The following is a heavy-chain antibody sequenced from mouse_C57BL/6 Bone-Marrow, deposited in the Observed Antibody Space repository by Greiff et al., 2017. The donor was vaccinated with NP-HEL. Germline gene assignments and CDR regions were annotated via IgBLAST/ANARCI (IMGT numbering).Heavy chain of an antibody. V-gene: IGHV5-9*01. Sequence: DVKLVESGGGLVKPGGSLKLSCAASGFTFSSYTMSWVRQTPEKRLEWVATISGGGGNTYYPDSVKGRFTISRDNAKNTLYLQMSSLRSEDTALYYCARHGPPWFAYWGQGTLVTVSA. CDR3: ARHGPPWFAY. CDR2: ISGGGGNT. J-gene: IGHJ3*01. CDR1: GFTFSSYT.